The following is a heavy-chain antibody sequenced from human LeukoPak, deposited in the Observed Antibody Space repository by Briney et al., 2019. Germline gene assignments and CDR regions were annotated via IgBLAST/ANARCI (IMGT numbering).Heavy chain of an antibody. D-gene: IGHD3-10*01. CDR1: GFPVTYNY. V-gene: IGHV3-53*01. CDR2: IYRGGDT. Sequence: GGSLSLSCAASGFPVTYNYMSWVRQPPGKGLEWVSSIYRGGDTYYTDSVKGRFTISRDNSANTLYLQMNSLRAEDTALYYCAKGNFGSGTLYIGDAFDIWGQGTMVTVSS. J-gene: IGHJ3*02. CDR3: AKGNFGSGTLYIGDAFDI.